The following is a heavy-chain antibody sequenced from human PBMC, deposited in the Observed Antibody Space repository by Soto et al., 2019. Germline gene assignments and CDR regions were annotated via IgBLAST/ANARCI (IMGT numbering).Heavy chain of an antibody. J-gene: IGHJ4*02. Sequence: QVQLVESGGGVVQPGRSLRLSCVASGFTFSSYGMHWVRQAPGKGLEWVAIISYDGSNTYYADSVKGRFTISRDNSKNTLYLQMNSLRAEDTSVYCCAKEGGLSGSYYISSSYYLDYWGQGTLVTVSS. CDR2: ISYDGSNT. CDR1: GFTFSSYG. D-gene: IGHD1-26*01. CDR3: AKEGGLSGSYYISSSYYLDY. V-gene: IGHV3-30*18.